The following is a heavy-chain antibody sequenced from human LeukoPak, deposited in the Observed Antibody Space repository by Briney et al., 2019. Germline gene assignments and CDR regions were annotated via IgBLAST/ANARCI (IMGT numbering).Heavy chain of an antibody. V-gene: IGHV1-18*01. CDR1: GYTFTSYG. D-gene: IGHD1-1*01. CDR2: ISAYNGNT. CDR3: ARNGRPSFQYYYYYGMDV. Sequence: GASVKVSCKASGYTFTSYGISWVRQAPGQGLEWMGWISAYNGNTNYAQKVQGRVTMTTDTSTSTAYMELSSLRSEDTAVYYCARNGRPSFQYYYYYGMDVWGQGTTVTVSS. J-gene: IGHJ6*02.